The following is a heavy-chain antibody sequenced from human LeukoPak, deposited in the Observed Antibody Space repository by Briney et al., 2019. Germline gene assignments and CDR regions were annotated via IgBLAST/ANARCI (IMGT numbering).Heavy chain of an antibody. V-gene: IGHV1-8*01. CDR2: MNPNSGNT. Sequence: ASVKVSCKTSVYTFTSYDINWGRQATGQGREWMGWMNPNSGNTGYAQKFQGRVTMTRNTSISTAYMELSSLRSEDTAVYYCARGEERLHYWGQGTLVTVSS. J-gene: IGHJ4*02. CDR3: ARGEERLHY. CDR1: VYTFTSYD.